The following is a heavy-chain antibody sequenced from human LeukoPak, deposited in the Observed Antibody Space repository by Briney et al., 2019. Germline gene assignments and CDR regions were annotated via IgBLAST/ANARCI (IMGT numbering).Heavy chain of an antibody. CDR1: GGAITNYY. D-gene: IGHD5-12*01. CDR2: MYYSGST. Sequence: SETLSLTCTVSGGAITNYYWSWIRQPPGKGLEWIGYMYYSGSTNYNPSLKSRVTMSVDTSNNQISLKMTSLTAADTAVYYCARALRLLDYWGQGTLVTVSS. V-gene: IGHV4-59*01. CDR3: ARALRLLDY. J-gene: IGHJ4*02.